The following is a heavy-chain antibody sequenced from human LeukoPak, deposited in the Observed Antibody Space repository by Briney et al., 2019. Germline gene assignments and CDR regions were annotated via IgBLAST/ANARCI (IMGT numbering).Heavy chain of an antibody. J-gene: IGHJ4*02. V-gene: IGHV3-15*01. CDR3: TTGLAGL. CDR2: IKSKTDGGTT. D-gene: IGHD6-19*01. CDR1: GXTFSKAW. Sequence: GGSLRLSCAASGXTFSKAWMSWVRQAPGKGLEWVGRIKSKTDGGTTDYVAPVKGRFIISRDDSKDTLYLQINSLKTEDTAMYYCTTGLAGLWGQGTLVTVSS.